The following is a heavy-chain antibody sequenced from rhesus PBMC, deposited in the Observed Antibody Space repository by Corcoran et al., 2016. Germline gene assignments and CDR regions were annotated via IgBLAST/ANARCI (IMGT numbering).Heavy chain of an antibody. Sequence: QVQLQESGPGLVKPSETLSLTCAVSGGSISDDYYWSWIRQPPGKGLEWIGYIYGRGEGTNYKPSLKNRVTISLDTSKNQFSLKLSSVPAADTAVYYCARDTYSGYRSYGLDSWGQGVVVTVSS. D-gene: IGHD5-24*01. CDR1: GGSISDDYY. J-gene: IGHJ6*01. CDR3: ARDTYSGYRSYGLDS. V-gene: IGHV4-106*01. CDR2: IYGRGEGT.